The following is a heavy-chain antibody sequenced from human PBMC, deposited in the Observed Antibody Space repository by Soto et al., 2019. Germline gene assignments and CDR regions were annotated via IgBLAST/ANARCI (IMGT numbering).Heavy chain of an antibody. CDR1: GYTFNSYG. V-gene: IGHV1-18*01. CDR2: ISTKNGNT. CDR3: ARDPRDYYDSSGQYYVVRDDAFDI. Sequence: ASVKVSCKASGYTFNSYGISWVRQAPGQGLEWMGWISTKNGNTNYAQKIQGRVTMTTDTSTGTAYLDLRSLRSDDTAIYYCARDPRDYYDSSGQYYVVRDDAFDIWGQGTMVTVSS. D-gene: IGHD3-22*01. J-gene: IGHJ3*02.